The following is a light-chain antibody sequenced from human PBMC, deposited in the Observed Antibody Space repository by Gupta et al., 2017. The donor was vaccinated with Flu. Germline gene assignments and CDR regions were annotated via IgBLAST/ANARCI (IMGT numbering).Light chain of an antibody. J-gene: IGLJ1*01. CDR3: SSYTSNNTYV. CDR1: SSDVGGYTY. CDR2: EVN. Sequence: QSALTQPASVSGSPGPSITISCTGISSDVGGYTYVSWYQHHPAKAPKLMIYEVNNRPSGVSNRFSGSKSGNTASLTISGLQAEDEADYYCSSYTSNNTYVFGTGAKVTVL. V-gene: IGLV2-14*01.